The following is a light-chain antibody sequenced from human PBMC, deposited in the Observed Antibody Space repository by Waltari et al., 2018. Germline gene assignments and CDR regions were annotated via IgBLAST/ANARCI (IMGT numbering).Light chain of an antibody. CDR1: SSNIGAFHD. CDR2: GNI. CDR3: QSYDSSLSAYV. V-gene: IGLV1-40*01. Sequence: QSVLTQPPSVSGAPGQRVTIPCTGTSSNIGAFHDVHWYQQLPGTAPKLLIYGNIYRPSGVPDRFSGSKSGTSASLTISRLQAEDEADYYCQSYDSSLSAYVFGTGTTVTVL. J-gene: IGLJ1*01.